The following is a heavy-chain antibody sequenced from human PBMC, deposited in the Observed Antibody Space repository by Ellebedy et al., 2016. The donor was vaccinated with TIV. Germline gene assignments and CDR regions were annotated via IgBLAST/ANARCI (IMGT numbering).Heavy chain of an antibody. Sequence: SETLSLSXTVSGGSISSYYWGWIRQPPGKGLEWIGSIYHSGSTYYNPSLKSRVTISVDTSKNQFSLKLSSVTAADTAVYYCASEYCGGDCFPPRFDYWGQGTLVTVSS. D-gene: IGHD2-21*02. J-gene: IGHJ4*02. CDR2: IYHSGST. CDR3: ASEYCGGDCFPPRFDY. V-gene: IGHV4-38-2*02. CDR1: GGSISSYY.